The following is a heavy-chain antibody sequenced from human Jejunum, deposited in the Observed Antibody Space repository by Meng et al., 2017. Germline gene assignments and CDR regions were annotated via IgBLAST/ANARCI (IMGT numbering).Heavy chain of an antibody. CDR1: GYPFTGYD. D-gene: IGHD6-19*01. Sequence: QLVLVGAEVKKPGASVKVSCKASGYPFTGYDFNRVRPATGQGLEWMGWINPNSGNTGYAQQFQGRVTMTRNISISTAYMELSSLRSEDTAVYYCARSIRYSSGKETFDNWGQGTLVTVSS. V-gene: IGHV1-8*01. CDR3: ARSIRYSSGKETFDN. CDR2: INPNSGNT. J-gene: IGHJ4*02.